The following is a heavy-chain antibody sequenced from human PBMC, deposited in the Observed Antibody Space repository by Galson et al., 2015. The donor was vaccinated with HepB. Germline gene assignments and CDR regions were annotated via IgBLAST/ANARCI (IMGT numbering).Heavy chain of an antibody. J-gene: IGHJ4*02. V-gene: IGHV3-7*01. CDR1: GFTFRSSW. CDR2: INPDGSKL. Sequence: SLRLSCAASGFTFRSSWMVWVRQAQGKGLEWVATINPDGSKLGYLDSVRGRFTISRDNAQNSLFLHMNSLTAEDTAVYYCARDRAYSSFDYWGQGTLVTVSS. CDR3: ARDRAYSSFDY. D-gene: IGHD2-15*01.